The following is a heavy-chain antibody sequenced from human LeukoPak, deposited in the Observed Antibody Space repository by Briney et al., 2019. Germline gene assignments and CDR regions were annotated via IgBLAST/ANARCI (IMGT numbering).Heavy chain of an antibody. D-gene: IGHD3-3*01. V-gene: IGHV3-7*03. CDR1: GFTFSSYS. J-gene: IGHJ4*02. CDR2: IKQDGSEK. Sequence: GGSLRLSCAASGFTFSSYSMNWVRQAPGKGLEWVANIKQDGSEKYYVDSVKGRFTISRDNAKNSLYLQMNSLRAEDTAVYYCARAGDYDFWSGYYHYFDYWGQGTLVTVSS. CDR3: ARAGDYDFWSGYYHYFDY.